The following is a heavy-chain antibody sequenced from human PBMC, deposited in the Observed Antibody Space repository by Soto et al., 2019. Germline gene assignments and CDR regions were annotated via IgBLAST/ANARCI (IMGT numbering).Heavy chain of an antibody. J-gene: IGHJ4*02. V-gene: IGHV3-49*03. CDR3: TRVIAARTNDY. Sequence: GGSLRLSCTASGFTFGDYAMSWFRQAPGKGLEWVGFIRSKAYGGTTEYAASVKGRFTISRDDSKSIAYLQMNSLKTEDTAVYYCTRVIAARTNDYWGQGTLVTVSS. CDR1: GFTFGDYA. D-gene: IGHD6-6*01. CDR2: IRSKAYGGTT.